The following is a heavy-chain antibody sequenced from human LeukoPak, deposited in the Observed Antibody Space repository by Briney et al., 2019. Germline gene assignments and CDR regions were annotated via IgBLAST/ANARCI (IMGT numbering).Heavy chain of an antibody. D-gene: IGHD3-10*01. CDR2: IYYSGST. Sequence: SETLSLTCTVSGGSISGYYWSWIRQPPGKGLEWIGYIYYSGSTNYNPSLKSRVTISVDTSKNQFSLKLSSVTAADTAVYYCARDLGYYYGSGSQPYYYYYGMDVWGQGTTVTVSS. CDR1: GGSISGYY. CDR3: ARDLGYYYGSGSQPYYYYYGMDV. J-gene: IGHJ6*02. V-gene: IGHV4-59*01.